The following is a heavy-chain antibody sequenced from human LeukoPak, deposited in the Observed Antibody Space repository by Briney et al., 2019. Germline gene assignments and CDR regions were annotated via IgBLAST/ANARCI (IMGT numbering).Heavy chain of an antibody. D-gene: IGHD3-10*01. CDR3: ATAYGYVDY. CDR1: GGSISSSSHY. J-gene: IGHJ4*02. V-gene: IGHV4-39*07. CDR2: INHSGST. Sequence: PSETLSRTCTVSGGSISSSSHYWGWIRQPPGKGLEWIGEINHSGSTNYNPSLKSRVTISVDTSKNQFSLKLSSVTAADTAVYYCATAYGYVDYWGQGTLVTVSS.